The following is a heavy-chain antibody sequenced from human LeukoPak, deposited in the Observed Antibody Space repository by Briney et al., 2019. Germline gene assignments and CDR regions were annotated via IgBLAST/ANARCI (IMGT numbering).Heavy chain of an antibody. CDR3: ARGVQLWSGGYYYMDV. J-gene: IGHJ6*03. CDR1: GGSISSYY. Sequence: SETLSLTCTVSGGSISSYYWSWIRQPAGKGLEWIGRIYTSGSTNYNPSLKSRATMSVDTSKNQFSLKLSSVTAADTAVYYCARGVQLWSGGYYYMDVWGKGTTVTVSS. V-gene: IGHV4-4*07. CDR2: IYTSGST. D-gene: IGHD5-18*01.